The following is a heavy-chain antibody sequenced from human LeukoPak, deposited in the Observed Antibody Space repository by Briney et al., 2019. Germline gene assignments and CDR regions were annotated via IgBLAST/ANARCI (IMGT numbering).Heavy chain of an antibody. J-gene: IGHJ6*02. CDR2: ISSSGSTI. CDR3: ARDHGQTTVVTPGKIEVYYYYGMDV. CDR1: GFTFSSYE. D-gene: IGHD4-23*01. V-gene: IGHV3-48*03. Sequence: GGSLRLSCAASGFTFSSYEMNWVRQAPGKGLEWVSYISSSGSTIYYADSVKGRFTISRDNAKNSLYLQMNSLRAEDTAVYYCARDHGQTTVVTPGKIEVYYYYGMDVWGQGTTVTVSS.